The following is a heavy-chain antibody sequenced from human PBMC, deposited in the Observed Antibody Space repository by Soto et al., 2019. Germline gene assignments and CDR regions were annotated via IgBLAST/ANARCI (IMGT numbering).Heavy chain of an antibody. V-gene: IGHV4-31*01. J-gene: IGHJ4*02. Sequence: QVQLQESGPVLVKPSQTLSLTCTVSDDSLTTNKYAWTWIRQNPEKGLEWIGYVYSNGNTRSSPSLQSLVSMSVDTSKSHFSLRLSSVTDADPAVYFCARASYFRPSGSYYFVSWGQGPLVTVSS. CDR1: DDSLTTNKYA. CDR3: ARASYFRPSGSYYFVS. D-gene: IGHD3-10*01. CDR2: VYSNGNT.